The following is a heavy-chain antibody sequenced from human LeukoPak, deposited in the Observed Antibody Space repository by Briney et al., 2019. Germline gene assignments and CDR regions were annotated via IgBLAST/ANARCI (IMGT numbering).Heavy chain of an antibody. CDR1: GGSFSGYY. CDR3: AGGVAAAGHAFDI. D-gene: IGHD6-13*01. V-gene: IGHV4-34*01. Sequence: SETLSLTCAVYGGSFSGYYWSWIRQPPGKGLEWIGEINHSGSTNYNPSLKSRVTISVDTSKNQFSLKVSSVTAAETAVYYCAGGVAAAGHAFDIWGQGTMVTVSS. CDR2: INHSGST. J-gene: IGHJ3*02.